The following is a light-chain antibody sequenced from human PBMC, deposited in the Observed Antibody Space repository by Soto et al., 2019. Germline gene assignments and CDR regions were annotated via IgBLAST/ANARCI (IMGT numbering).Light chain of an antibody. CDR1: QDIKNY. CDR2: RAS. Sequence: DIQMTQSPSSLSASVGDRVTITCQASQDIKNYLNWYQQKPGKAPKLLSYRASNLETGVPSRFSGSGSGTDFTFAITSLQPEGFATYYCQQYDSLAQCTFGGGTKVEIE. CDR3: QQYDSLAQCT. V-gene: IGKV1-33*01. J-gene: IGKJ4*01.